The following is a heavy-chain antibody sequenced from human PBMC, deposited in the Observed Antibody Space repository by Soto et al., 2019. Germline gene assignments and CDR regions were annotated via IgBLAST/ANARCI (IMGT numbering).Heavy chain of an antibody. D-gene: IGHD1-20*01. CDR2: INHSGST. CDR1: GGSFSGYY. V-gene: IGHV4-34*01. Sequence: PSETLSLTCAVYGGSFSGYYWSWIRQPPGKGLEWIGEINHSGSTNYNPSLKSRVTISVDKSKNQFSLKLSSVTAADTAVYYCARDPSDNYYYYYYMDVWGKGTTVTVSS. J-gene: IGHJ6*03. CDR3: ARDPSDNYYYYYYMDV.